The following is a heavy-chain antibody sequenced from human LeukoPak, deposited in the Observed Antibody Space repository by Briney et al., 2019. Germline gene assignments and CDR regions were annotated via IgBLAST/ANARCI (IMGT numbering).Heavy chain of an antibody. CDR3: AKDRWLSGQEVGRAPDY. CDR2: ISYDGSNK. J-gene: IGHJ4*02. Sequence: PGGSLRLSCAASGFTFSSYAMHWVRQAPGKGLEWVAVISYDGSNKYYADSVKGRFTISRDNSKNTLYPQMNSLTAEDTAVYYCAKDRWLSGQEVGRAPDYWGQGTLVTVSS. V-gene: IGHV3-30-3*01. CDR1: GFTFSSYA. D-gene: IGHD3-22*01.